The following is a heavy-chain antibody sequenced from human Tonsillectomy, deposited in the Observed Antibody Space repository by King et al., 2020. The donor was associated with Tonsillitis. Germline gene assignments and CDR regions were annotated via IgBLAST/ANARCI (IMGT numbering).Heavy chain of an antibody. CDR3: ARRVAPYYDFWSGYAFDI. Sequence: VQLQESGPGLVKPSETLSLTCTVSGGSISSYYLRWSRQPPGKGLEWIGYIYYSGRTNYNPSLKSRVTKSVDTSKNQFSLKLSSVTAADTAVYYCARRVAPYYDFWSGYAFDIWGQGTMVTVSS. D-gene: IGHD3-3*01. V-gene: IGHV4-59*01. CDR1: GGSISSYY. CDR2: IYYSGRT. J-gene: IGHJ3*02.